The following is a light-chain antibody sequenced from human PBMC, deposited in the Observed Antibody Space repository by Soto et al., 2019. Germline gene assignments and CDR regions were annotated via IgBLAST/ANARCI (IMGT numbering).Light chain of an antibody. J-gene: IGLJ2*01. CDR1: SSNIGNNY. Sequence: QSVLTQPPSVSAAPGQKVTISCSGSSSNIGNNYVSWYQQLPGTAPKLLIYDNNKRPSGIPDRFSGSKSGTSATLGINGLQPGDEADYYCGTWDSSLSAVVFGGGTKVTVL. V-gene: IGLV1-51*01. CDR3: GTWDSSLSAVV. CDR2: DNN.